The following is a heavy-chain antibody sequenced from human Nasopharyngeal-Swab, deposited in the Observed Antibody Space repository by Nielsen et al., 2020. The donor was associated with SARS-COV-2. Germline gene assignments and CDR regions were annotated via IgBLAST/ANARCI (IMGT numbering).Heavy chain of an antibody. CDR3: ARHDLNYDILTGYTLYWFDP. CDR2: ICYSGST. CDR1: GGSISSSSYY. J-gene: IGHJ5*02. V-gene: IGHV4-39*01. D-gene: IGHD3-9*01. Sequence: SETLSLTCTVSGGSISSSSYYWGWIRQPPGKGLEWIGSICYSGSTYYNPSLKSRVTISVDTSKNQFSLKLSSVTAADTAVYYCARHDLNYDILTGYTLYWFDPWGQGTLVTVSS.